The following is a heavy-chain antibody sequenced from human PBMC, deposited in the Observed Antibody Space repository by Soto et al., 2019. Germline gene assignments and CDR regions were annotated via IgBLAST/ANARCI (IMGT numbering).Heavy chain of an antibody. J-gene: IGHJ4*02. V-gene: IGHV4-39*01. D-gene: IGHD6-19*01. CDR3: ARGSSGWYFTDY. CDR1: GGSISSSSYY. Sequence: PSETLSLTCTVSGGSISSSSYYWGWIRQPPGKGLEWIGSIYYSGSTYYNPSLKSRVTISVDTSKNQFSLKLSSVTAADTAVYYCARGSSGWYFTDYWGQGTLVTVSS. CDR2: IYYSGST.